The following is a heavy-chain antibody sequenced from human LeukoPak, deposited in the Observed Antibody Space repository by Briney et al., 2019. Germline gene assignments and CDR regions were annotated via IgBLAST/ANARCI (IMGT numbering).Heavy chain of an antibody. CDR2: IYHSGST. V-gene: IGHV4-4*02. J-gene: IGHJ6*02. CDR3: ARVAVRVYGPHYYYYYGMDV. CDR1: GGSISSSNW. Sequence: SETLSLTCAVSGGSISSSNWWSWVRQPPGKGLEWIGEIYHSGSTNYNPSLKSRVTISIDKSKNQFSLKLSSVTAADTAVYYCARVAVRVYGPHYYYYYGMDVWGQGTTVTVSS. D-gene: IGHD2-8*01.